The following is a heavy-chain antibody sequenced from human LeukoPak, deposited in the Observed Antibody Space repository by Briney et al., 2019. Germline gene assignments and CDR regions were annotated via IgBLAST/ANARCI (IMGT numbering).Heavy chain of an antibody. J-gene: IGHJ4*02. Sequence: ASVKVSCKASGYTFSSYAMHWVRQAPGQRLEWMGWINAGNGNTKYSQKFQGRVTITRDTSASTAYMELSSLRSEDTAVYYCAREGGSFDFDYWGQGTLVTVSS. CDR1: GYTFSSYA. CDR2: INAGNGNT. V-gene: IGHV1-3*01. D-gene: IGHD1-26*01. CDR3: AREGGSFDFDY.